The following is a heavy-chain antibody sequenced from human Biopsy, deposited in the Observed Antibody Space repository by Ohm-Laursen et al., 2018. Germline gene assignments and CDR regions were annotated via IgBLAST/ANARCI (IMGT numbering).Heavy chain of an antibody. CDR2: ISPNSGGT. D-gene: IGHD3-16*01. CDR1: GYAVNDYF. Sequence: ASVKVSCKGSGYAVNDYFLHWLRQAPGQGPEWMGGISPNSGGTNYAQKFQGRVTMTTDTSTSTVYLELRRVISDDTAVYYCARDIMNRIAGLVARSDVFDVWGQGTLVTVSS. CDR3: ARDIMNRIAGLVARSDVFDV. J-gene: IGHJ3*01. V-gene: IGHV1-2*02.